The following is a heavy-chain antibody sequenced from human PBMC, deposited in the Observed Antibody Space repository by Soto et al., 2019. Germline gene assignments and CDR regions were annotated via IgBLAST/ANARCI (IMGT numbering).Heavy chain of an antibody. Sequence: GGSLRLSGAASGFTFSMSAMSWVLQAPWKGLEWVSTTGLNGRTTYYADSVKGRFTVSRDNSKNTLHLQMNSLRAEDTAVYYCATVHSTSRSFDYWGQGTLVTVSS. CDR2: TGLNGRTT. D-gene: IGHD2-2*01. CDR1: GFTFSMSA. J-gene: IGHJ4*02. V-gene: IGHV3-23*01. CDR3: ATVHSTSRSFDY.